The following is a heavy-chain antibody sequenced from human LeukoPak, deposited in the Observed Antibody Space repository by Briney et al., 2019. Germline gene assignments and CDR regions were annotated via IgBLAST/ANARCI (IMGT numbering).Heavy chain of an antibody. Sequence: ASVKVSCKASGGTFSSYAISWVRQAPEQGLEWMGGIIPIFGTANYAQKFQGRVTITADESTSTAYMELSSLRSEDTAVYYCARGLMAAAGAFDYWGQGTLVTVSS. CDR2: IIPIFGTA. D-gene: IGHD6-13*01. J-gene: IGHJ4*02. CDR3: ARGLMAAAGAFDY. V-gene: IGHV1-69*13. CDR1: GGTFSSYA.